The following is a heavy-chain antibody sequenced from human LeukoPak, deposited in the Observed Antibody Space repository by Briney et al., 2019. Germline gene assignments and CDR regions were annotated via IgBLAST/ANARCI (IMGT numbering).Heavy chain of an antibody. D-gene: IGHD3-3*01. CDR3: VKMYDGY. J-gene: IGHJ4*02. Sequence: GGSLRLSCSASGFIFSNYDMHWVRQAPGKGLEYVSAINNNGGRTYYADSVKGRFTVSRDNPKNTLYLQMSSLRAEDTTVYYCVKMYDGYWGQGTLVTVSS. V-gene: IGHV3-64D*06. CDR2: INNNGGRT. CDR1: GFIFSNYD.